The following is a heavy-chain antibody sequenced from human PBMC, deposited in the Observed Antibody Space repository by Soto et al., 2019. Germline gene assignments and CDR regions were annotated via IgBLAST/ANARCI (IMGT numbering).Heavy chain of an antibody. V-gene: IGHV3-23*01. Sequence: EVQLLESGGGLVQPGGSLRLSCAASGFTFSSYAMSWVRQAPGKGLEWVSAISGSGGSTYYADSVKGRFTISRDNSKNTLYLQMNSLRAEDTAVYYCAKDLIAVAGRTRRDWYFDLWGRGTLVTVSS. J-gene: IGHJ2*01. CDR1: GFTFSSYA. D-gene: IGHD6-19*01. CDR3: AKDLIAVAGRTRRDWYFDL. CDR2: ISGSGGST.